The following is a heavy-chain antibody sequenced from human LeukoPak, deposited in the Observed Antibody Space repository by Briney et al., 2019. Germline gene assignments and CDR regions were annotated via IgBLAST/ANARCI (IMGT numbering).Heavy chain of an antibody. V-gene: IGHV3-21*01. CDR2: IRSSSRSI. CDR3: AGSLRGSGWYMY. J-gene: IGHJ1*01. D-gene: IGHD6-19*01. CDR1: GFTFSTSS. Sequence: GGSLSLSCAASGFTFSTSSMTWVRQAPGKGLEWVSPIRSSSRSIYYSNSLKRRFTVSRDNDKNSLYLQMNSLRDEDTAVYYCAGSLRGSGWYMYWGEGT.